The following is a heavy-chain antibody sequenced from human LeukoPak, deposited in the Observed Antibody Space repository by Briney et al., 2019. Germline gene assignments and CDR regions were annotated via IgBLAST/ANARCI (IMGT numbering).Heavy chain of an antibody. CDR3: ARGATEGSSWYGNYYYMDV. Sequence: GASVKVSCKASGYTFTGYYMHWVRQAPGQGLEWMGWINPNSGGTNYAQKLQGRVTMTTDTSTSTAYMELRSLRSDDTAVYYCARGATEGSSWYGNYYYMDVWGKGTTVTVSS. V-gene: IGHV1-2*02. CDR2: INPNSGGT. CDR1: GYTFTGYY. D-gene: IGHD6-13*01. J-gene: IGHJ6*03.